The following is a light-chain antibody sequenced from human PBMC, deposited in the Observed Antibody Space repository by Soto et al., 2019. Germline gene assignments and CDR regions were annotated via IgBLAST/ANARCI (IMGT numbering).Light chain of an antibody. CDR2: RAS. V-gene: IGKV4-1*01. Sequence: DIVMTQSPASLAVSLDERATINCKSSQSLLNSANDKIHLAWYQQKPGQPPKLLIWRASTRDSGVPDRFSGSGSGTDFTLTINSLQAEDVATYYCQQYFSAHLTFGGGTKVEI. CDR1: QSLLNSANDKIH. CDR3: QQYFSAHLT. J-gene: IGKJ4*01.